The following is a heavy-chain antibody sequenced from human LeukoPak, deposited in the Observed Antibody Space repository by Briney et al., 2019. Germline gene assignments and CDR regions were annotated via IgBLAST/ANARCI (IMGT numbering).Heavy chain of an antibody. CDR1: GFTFSSYA. Sequence: GGSLRLSCAASGFTFSSYAMSWVRQAPGKGLEWVSAISGSGGSTYYADSVKGRFTISRDNSKNTLYLQMNSLRAEDTAVYYCAKVGSPGYYYYGMGVWGQGTTVTVSS. CDR2: ISGSGGST. J-gene: IGHJ6*02. V-gene: IGHV3-23*01. CDR3: AKVGSPGYYYYGMGV.